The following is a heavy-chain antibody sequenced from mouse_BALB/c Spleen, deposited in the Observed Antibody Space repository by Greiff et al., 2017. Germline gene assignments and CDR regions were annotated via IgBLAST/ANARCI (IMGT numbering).Heavy chain of an antibody. CDR2: ISSGGST. J-gene: IGHJ1*01. V-gene: IGHV5-6-5*01. CDR3: AYYYGSSYWYFDV. D-gene: IGHD1-1*01. CDR1: GFTFSSYA. Sequence: EVMLVESGGGLVKPGGSLKLSCAASGFTFSSYAMSWVRQTPEKRLEWVASISSGGSTYYPDSVKGRFTISRDNARNILYLQMSSLRSEDTAMYYCAYYYGSSYWYFDVWGAGTTVTVSS.